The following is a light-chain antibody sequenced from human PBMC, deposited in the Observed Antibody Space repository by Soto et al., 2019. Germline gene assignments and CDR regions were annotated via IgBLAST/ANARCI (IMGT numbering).Light chain of an antibody. J-gene: IGKJ4*01. Sequence: DIQMTQSPSSLSASVGDXXXITCRASQSISTYLNWYQQKLGKAPKLLISRASSLQGGVPSRFSGSGSGTDFTLTISSLQPEDFATYYCQQGSFTLTFGGGTKLEIK. CDR3: QQGSFTLT. V-gene: IGKV1-39*01. CDR2: RAS. CDR1: QSISTY.